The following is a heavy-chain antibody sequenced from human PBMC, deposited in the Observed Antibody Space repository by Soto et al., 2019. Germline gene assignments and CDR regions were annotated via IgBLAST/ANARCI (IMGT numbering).Heavy chain of an antibody. J-gene: IGHJ4*02. D-gene: IGHD3-22*01. CDR1: GFTFSSYA. CDR2: ISGGGGST. CDR3: AKDRDYDSSGYTFDY. V-gene: IGHV3-23*01. Sequence: EVQLLESGGGLVQPGGSLRLSCAASGFTFSSYAMSWVRQAPGKGLEWVSAISGGGGSTYYADSVKGRFTISRDNSKNTLYLQMNSLRAEDTAVYYCAKDRDYDSSGYTFDYWGQGTLVTVSS.